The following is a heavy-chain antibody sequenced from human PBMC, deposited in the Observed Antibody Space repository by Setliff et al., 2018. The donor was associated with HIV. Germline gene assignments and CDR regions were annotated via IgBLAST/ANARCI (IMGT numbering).Heavy chain of an antibody. CDR3: ASVLRYYGSGSYPFGY. Sequence: ETLRLSCAASGFTFSTYWMSWVRQAPGKGLEWVANIKQDGSEKYYVDSVKGRFTISRDNAKNSLYLQMNSLRAEDTAVYYCASVLRYYGSGSYPFGYWGQGTLVTVSS. D-gene: IGHD3-10*01. CDR1: GFTFSTYW. V-gene: IGHV3-7*01. CDR2: IKQDGSEK. J-gene: IGHJ4*02.